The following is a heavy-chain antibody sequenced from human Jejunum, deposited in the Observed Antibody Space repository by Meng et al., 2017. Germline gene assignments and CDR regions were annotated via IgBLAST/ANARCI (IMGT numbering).Heavy chain of an antibody. Sequence: GGSLRLSCAASGFSFSTYPMHWVRQAPVKGLEWVAAISSDGHDKYYADSAKGRFTISRDNSGNTLYLQMNSLRTEDTAVYYCAKPRRPGYNNYPFDYWGQGALVTVSS. D-gene: IGHD5-24*01. CDR2: ISSDGHDK. CDR1: GFSFSTYP. CDR3: AKPRRPGYNNYPFDY. V-gene: IGHV3-30*01. J-gene: IGHJ4*02.